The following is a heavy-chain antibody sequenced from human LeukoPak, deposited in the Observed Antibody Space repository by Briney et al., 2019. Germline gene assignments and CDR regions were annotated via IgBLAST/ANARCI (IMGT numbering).Heavy chain of an antibody. CDR2: IIPIFGTA. J-gene: IGHJ4*02. D-gene: IGHD3-3*01. CDR3: ATRRVFGVVIITHFDY. CDR1: GGTFSSYA. Sequence: ASVKVSCKASGGTFSSYAISWVRQAPGQGLEWMGGIIPIFGTANYAQEFQGRVTITADESTSTAYMELSSLRSEDTAVYYCATRRVFGVVIITHFDYWGQGTLVTVSS. V-gene: IGHV1-69*01.